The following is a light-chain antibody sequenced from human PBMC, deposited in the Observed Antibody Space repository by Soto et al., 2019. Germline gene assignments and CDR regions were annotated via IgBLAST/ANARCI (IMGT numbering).Light chain of an antibody. V-gene: IGKV3-11*01. CDR2: DVS. Sequence: EIVLTQSPATLSLSPGERATLSCRASQSVSNSLAWYQQKPGRAPRLLIYDVSNRATGIPARFSGSGSGTDFTLTISSLEPDDFAVYYCQQRSNWPLYTFGPGTRVDI. J-gene: IGKJ3*01. CDR3: QQRSNWPLYT. CDR1: QSVSNS.